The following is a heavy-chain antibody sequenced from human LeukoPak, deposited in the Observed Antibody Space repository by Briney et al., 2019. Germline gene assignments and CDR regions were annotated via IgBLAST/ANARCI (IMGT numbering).Heavy chain of an antibody. J-gene: IGHJ6*03. Sequence: PGGSLRLSCAASGFTFSSYAMHWVRQAPGKGLEYDSAISSNGGSTYYANSVKGRFTISRDNSKNTLYLQMGSLRAEDMAVYYCARDEGMDVWGKGTTVTVSS. CDR2: ISSNGGST. CDR1: GFTFSSYA. CDR3: ARDEGMDV. V-gene: IGHV3-64*01.